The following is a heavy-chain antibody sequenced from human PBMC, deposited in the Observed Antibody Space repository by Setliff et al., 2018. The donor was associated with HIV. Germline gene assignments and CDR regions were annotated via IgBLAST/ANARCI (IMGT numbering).Heavy chain of an antibody. D-gene: IGHD6-19*01. Sequence: ASVKVSCKPSGYTFTAYGLSWVRQAPGQGLEWMGWISTYSDETSYAQKLQGRVTMTTDTSTSTAYMELRRLRFDDTAVYYCARDPSNTSGWLPYYDYWGQGTLVTVSS. CDR2: ISTYSDET. J-gene: IGHJ4*02. CDR3: ARDPSNTSGWLPYYDY. CDR1: GYTFTAYG. V-gene: IGHV1-18*01.